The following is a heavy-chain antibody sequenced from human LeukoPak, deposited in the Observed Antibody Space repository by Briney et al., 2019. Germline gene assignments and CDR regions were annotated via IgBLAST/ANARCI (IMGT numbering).Heavy chain of an antibody. CDR3: ATGGYRYGSLDY. CDR2: ISWNSGSI. J-gene: IGHJ4*02. D-gene: IGHD5-18*01. Sequence: PGRSLRLSCAASGFTFDDYAMHWVRQAPRKGLEWVSGISWNSGSIGYADSVKCRFTISRDNAKNSLYLQMNSLRAEDTALYYCATGGYRYGSLDYWGQGTLVTVSS. CDR1: GFTFDDYA. V-gene: IGHV3-9*01.